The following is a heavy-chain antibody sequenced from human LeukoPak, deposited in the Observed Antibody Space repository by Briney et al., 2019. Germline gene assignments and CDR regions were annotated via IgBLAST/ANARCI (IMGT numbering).Heavy chain of an antibody. CDR3: ATKDFDWLFDY. D-gene: IGHD3-9*01. V-gene: IGHV3-30-3*01. Sequence: GRSLRLSCAASGFTFSRYAMHWVRQAPGKGLEWVAVISYDGSDKYYTDSVKGRFTISRDNSKDSLYLQMNSLRVEDTAVYYCATKDFDWLFDYWGQGTLVTVSS. CDR1: GFTFSRYA. J-gene: IGHJ4*02. CDR2: ISYDGSDK.